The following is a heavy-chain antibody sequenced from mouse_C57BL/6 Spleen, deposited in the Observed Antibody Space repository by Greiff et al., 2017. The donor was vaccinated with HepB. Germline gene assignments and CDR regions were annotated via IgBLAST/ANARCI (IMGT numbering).Heavy chain of an antibody. D-gene: IGHD2-3*01. Sequence: QVQLQQSGAELMKPGASVKLSCKATGYTFTGYWIEWVQQRPGHGLEWIGEILTGSSSSNYTDKFKGKATFTADTSSNKAYMQLISLTTEASAIYYCTSSSDDGYYYYAMDYWGQGTSVTVSS. CDR2: ILTGSSSS. V-gene: IGHV1-9*01. CDR1: GYTFTGYW. J-gene: IGHJ4*01. CDR3: TSSSDDGYYYYAMDY.